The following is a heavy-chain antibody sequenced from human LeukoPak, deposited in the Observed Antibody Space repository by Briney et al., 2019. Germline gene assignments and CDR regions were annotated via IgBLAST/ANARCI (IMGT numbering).Heavy chain of an antibody. Sequence: GGSLRLSCAASGFTFTNYAMTWVRQAPGKGLEWVSGISEGVGNTYYADSVKGRFTISRDHSKNTLYLQMNSLRAEDTALYYCAKREKGTTGRFFDYWGQGTLVTDSS. J-gene: IGHJ4*02. CDR2: ISEGVGNT. V-gene: IGHV3-23*01. D-gene: IGHD4-17*01. CDR3: AKREKGTTGRFFDY. CDR1: GFTFTNYA.